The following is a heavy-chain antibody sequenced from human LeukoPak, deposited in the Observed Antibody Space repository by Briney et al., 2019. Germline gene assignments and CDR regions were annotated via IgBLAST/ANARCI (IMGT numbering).Heavy chain of an antibody. CDR1: GFTFDDYA. D-gene: IGHD5-24*01. Sequence: GGSLRLSCAASGFTFDDYAMHWVWQAPGKGLEWVSGISWNSGSIGYADSVKGRFTISRDNAKNSLYLQMNSLRAEDTALYYCAKDGARVEYYFDYWGQGTLVTVSS. CDR2: ISWNSGSI. J-gene: IGHJ4*02. V-gene: IGHV3-9*01. CDR3: AKDGARVEYYFDY.